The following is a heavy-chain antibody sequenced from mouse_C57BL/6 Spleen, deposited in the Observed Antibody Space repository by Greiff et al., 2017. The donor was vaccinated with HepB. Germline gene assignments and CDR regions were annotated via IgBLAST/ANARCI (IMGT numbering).Heavy chain of an antibody. CDR1: GYTFTSYW. D-gene: IGHD1-1*01. CDR2: IDPSDSET. V-gene: IGHV1-52*01. CDR3: AATVVGEAMDY. J-gene: IGHJ4*01. Sequence: QVQLQQPGAELVRPGSSVKLSCKASGYTFTSYWMHWVKQRPIQGLEWIGNIDPSDSETHYNQKFKDKATLTVDKSSSTAYMQLSSLTSEDSAVYYCAATVVGEAMDYWGQGTSVTVSS.